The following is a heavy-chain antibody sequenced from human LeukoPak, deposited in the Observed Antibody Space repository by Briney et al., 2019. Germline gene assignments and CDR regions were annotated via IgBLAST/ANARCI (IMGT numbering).Heavy chain of an antibody. CDR2: IYYSGST. J-gene: IGHJ4*02. CDR1: GGSISSSSYY. V-gene: IGHV4-39*07. Sequence: SETLSLTFTVSGGSISSSSYYWGWIRQPQGKGLEWIGSIYYSGSTYYNPSLKSRVTISVDTSKNQFSLKLSSVTAADTAVYYCARVLAESVDYWGQGTLVTVSS. D-gene: IGHD3-16*01. CDR3: ARVLAESVDY.